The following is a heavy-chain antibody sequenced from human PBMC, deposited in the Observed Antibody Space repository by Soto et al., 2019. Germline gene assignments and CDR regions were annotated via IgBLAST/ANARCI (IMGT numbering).Heavy chain of an antibody. J-gene: IGHJ6*02. CDR1: GFTFSSYA. CDR3: AREPPQQHTQWGYGMDV. V-gene: IGHV3-30-3*01. CDR2: ISYDGSNK. Sequence: GGSLRLSCAASGFTFSSYAMHWVRQAPGKGLEWVAVISYDGSNKYYADSVKGRFTISRDNSKNTLYLQMNSLRAEDTAVYYCAREPPQQHTQWGYGMDVWGQGTTVTVSS. D-gene: IGHD6-13*01.